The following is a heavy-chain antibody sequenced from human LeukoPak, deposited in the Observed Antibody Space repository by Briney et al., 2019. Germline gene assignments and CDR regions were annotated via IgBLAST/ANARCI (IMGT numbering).Heavy chain of an antibody. D-gene: IGHD4-23*01. CDR1: GFTFSSYS. CDR3: ARPLSTVADSIDY. V-gene: IGHV3-48*02. Sequence: LAGGSLRLSCAASGFTFSSYSMDWVRQAPGKGLEWVSYISSSSSTIYYADSVKGRFTISRDNAKNSLYLQMNSLRDEDTAVYYCARPLSTVADSIDYWGQGTLVTVSS. CDR2: ISSSSSTI. J-gene: IGHJ4*02.